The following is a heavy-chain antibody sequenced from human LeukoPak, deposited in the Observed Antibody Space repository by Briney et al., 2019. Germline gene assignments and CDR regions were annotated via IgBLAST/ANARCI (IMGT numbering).Heavy chain of an antibody. Sequence: GGSLRLSCAASGFSFSSHSMNWVRQAPGKGLEWVSSISSGSSYIYYADSVKGRFTISRDNAKNSLYLQMNSLRAEDTGLYYCAREATVIDYWGQGTLVTVSS. CDR2: ISSGSSYI. V-gene: IGHV3-21*01. CDR1: GFSFSSHS. J-gene: IGHJ4*02. CDR3: AREATVIDY. D-gene: IGHD4-17*01.